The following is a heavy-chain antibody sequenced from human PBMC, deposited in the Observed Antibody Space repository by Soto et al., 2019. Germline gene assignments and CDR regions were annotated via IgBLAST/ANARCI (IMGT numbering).Heavy chain of an antibody. CDR2: IDYSGSN. CDR1: GGSISSGGYY. D-gene: IGHD2-21*02. CDR3: PISSPVVTAP. Sequence: QVQLQESGPGLVKPSQTLSLTCTVSGGSISSGGYYWSWIRQHPGKGLEWIGYIDYSGSNYYNPSLKSRITTAVDPPKNQVSLKLSSVTAADTAVHYCPISSPVVTAPWGQGTLVTVSS. J-gene: IGHJ5*02. V-gene: IGHV4-31*03.